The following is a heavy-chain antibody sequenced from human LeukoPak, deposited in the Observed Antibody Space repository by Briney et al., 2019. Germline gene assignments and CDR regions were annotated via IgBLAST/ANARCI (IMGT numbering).Heavy chain of an antibody. J-gene: IGHJ4*02. CDR1: GGSISSSSYY. CDR2: IYYSGST. V-gene: IGHV4-39*07. D-gene: IGHD3-10*01. Sequence: MSSETLSLTCTVSGGSISSSSYYWGWIRQPPGKGLEWIGSIYYSGSTYYNPSLKSRVTISVDTSKNQFSLKLSSVTAADTAVYYCARAPPAGDFDYWGQGTLVTVSS. CDR3: ARAPPAGDFDY.